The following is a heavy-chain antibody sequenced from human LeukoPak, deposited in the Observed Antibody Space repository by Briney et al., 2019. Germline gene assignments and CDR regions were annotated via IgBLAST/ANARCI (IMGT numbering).Heavy chain of an antibody. D-gene: IGHD2-2*01. CDR1: GGSISSDGYS. Sequence: SETLSLTCAVSGGSISSDGYSWSWIRQPPGKGLEWIGYIYHSGSTYYNPSLKSRVTISVDRSKNQFSLKLSSVTAADTAVYYCARDRIVVVPAATPTLYYYYYYGMDVWGQGTTVTVSS. V-gene: IGHV4-30-2*01. J-gene: IGHJ6*02. CDR2: IYHSGST. CDR3: ARDRIVVVPAATPTLYYYYYYGMDV.